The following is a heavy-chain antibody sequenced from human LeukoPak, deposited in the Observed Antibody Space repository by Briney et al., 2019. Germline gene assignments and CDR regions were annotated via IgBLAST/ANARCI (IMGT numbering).Heavy chain of an antibody. Sequence: NPSETLSLTCAVYGGSFSGYYWSWIRQPPGKGLEWIGEINHSGSTNYNPSLKSRVTISVDTSKNQFSLKLRSEDTAVYYCARDFNPYSSGRTDAFDIWGQGTMVTVSS. CDR1: GGSFSGYY. CDR3: ARDFNPYSSGRTDAFDI. CDR2: INHSGST. D-gene: IGHD6-19*01. J-gene: IGHJ3*02. V-gene: IGHV4-34*01.